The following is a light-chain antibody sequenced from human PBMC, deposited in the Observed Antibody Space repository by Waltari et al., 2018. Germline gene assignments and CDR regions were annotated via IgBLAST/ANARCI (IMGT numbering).Light chain of an antibody. CDR3: QSYDSSLRGSL. J-gene: IGLJ3*02. Sequence: QSVLTQPPSVSGAPGLRVTISCAGSDSTIGAGYDVHWYHHLSGTAPKLVIYANVYRPSGVPERFSGSKSGPSASLAITGLQVEDEGDYYCQSYDSSLRGSLFGGGTKLTVL. V-gene: IGLV1-40*01. CDR2: ANV. CDR1: DSTIGAGYD.